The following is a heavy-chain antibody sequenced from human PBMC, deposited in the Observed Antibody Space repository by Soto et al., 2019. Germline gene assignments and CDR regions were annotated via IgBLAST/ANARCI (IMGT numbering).Heavy chain of an antibody. Sequence: ASVKVSCKASGYTFTSYDINWVRQATGQGLEWMGWMNPNSGNTGYAQKFQGRVTMTRNTSISTAYMELSSLRSEDTAVYYCARAGEVPAYYYYYGMDVWGQGTTVTVSS. CDR1: GYTFTSYD. J-gene: IGHJ6*02. CDR2: MNPNSGNT. D-gene: IGHD2-2*01. CDR3: ARAGEVPAYYYYYGMDV. V-gene: IGHV1-8*01.